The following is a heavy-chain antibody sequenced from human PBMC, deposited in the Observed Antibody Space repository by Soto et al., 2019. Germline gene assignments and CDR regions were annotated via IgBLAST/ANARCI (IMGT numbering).Heavy chain of an antibody. CDR2: IYSGGST. CDR1: GFTVSSNY. CDR3: ARYFDYGDYARWFDP. J-gene: IGHJ5*02. D-gene: IGHD4-17*01. Sequence: EVQLVESGGGLVQPGGSLRLSCAASGFTVSSNYMSWVRQAPGKGLEWVSVIYSGGSTYYADSVKGRFTISRDNSKNRLYLQMNSLRAEDTSVYYCARYFDYGDYARWFDPWGQGTLVTVSS. V-gene: IGHV3-66*01.